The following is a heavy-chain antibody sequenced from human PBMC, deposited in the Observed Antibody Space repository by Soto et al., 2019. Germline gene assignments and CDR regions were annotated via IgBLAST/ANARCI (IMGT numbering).Heavy chain of an antibody. V-gene: IGHV3-30*18. CDR1: GFTFSNYD. J-gene: IGHJ6*02. CDR3: AKADGDFDSSFYDMDV. D-gene: IGHD4-17*01. CDR2: ISYAGFKE. Sequence: QVQLVESGGGVVQPGGSLRLSCAASGFTFSNYDMQWVRQAPGKGLEWVARISYAGFKESYGDSVKGRFAISRENSKNTLYLQMHSLRHEDTAIYYCAKADGDFDSSFYDMDVWGQGATVTVSS.